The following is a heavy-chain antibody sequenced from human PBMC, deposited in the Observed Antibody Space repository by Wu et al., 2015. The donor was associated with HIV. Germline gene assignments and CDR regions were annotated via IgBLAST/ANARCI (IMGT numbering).Heavy chain of an antibody. CDR1: GGTFSSYA. CDR2: IIPIFGTA. D-gene: IGHD5-24*01. CDR3: ARATVKGWLQTNDAFDI. J-gene: IGHJ3*02. Sequence: QVQLVQSGAEVKKPGSSVKVSCKASGGTFSSYAISWVRQAPGQGLEWMGRIIPIFGTANYAQKFQGRVTITADESTSTAYMELSSLRSEDAAVYYCARATVKGWLQTNDAFDIWGQGTMVTVSS. V-gene: IGHV1-69*15.